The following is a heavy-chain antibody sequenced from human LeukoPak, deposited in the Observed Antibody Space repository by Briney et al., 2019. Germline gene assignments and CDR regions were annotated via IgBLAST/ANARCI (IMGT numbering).Heavy chain of an antibody. CDR2: ISGSGGST. CDR1: EFTFSDYA. J-gene: IGHJ4*02. V-gene: IGHV3-23*01. Sequence: GGSLRLSCAASEFTFSDYAMTWVRQVPGKGLEWVSAISGSGGSTYYADSVKGRFTISRDNSKNTLYLQMNSLRAEDTAVYYCAKGRWTGSQRLSDYWGQGTLVTVSS. CDR3: AKGRWTGSQRLSDY. D-gene: IGHD3-16*02.